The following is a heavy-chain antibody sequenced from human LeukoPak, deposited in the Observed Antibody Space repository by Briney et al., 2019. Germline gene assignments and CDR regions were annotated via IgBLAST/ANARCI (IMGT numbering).Heavy chain of an antibody. CDR3: ATGAGDFDH. D-gene: IGHD1-14*01. CDR1: GGSISSGGYY. J-gene: IGHJ4*02. Sequence: DPSETLSLTCTVSGGSISSGGYYWSWIRQPPGEGLEWIGYIYQSGSTYYNPSLKSRVTISVDRSKNQLSLKVTSVTAADTAVYYCATGAGDFDHWGQGTLVTVSS. V-gene: IGHV4-30-2*01. CDR2: IYQSGST.